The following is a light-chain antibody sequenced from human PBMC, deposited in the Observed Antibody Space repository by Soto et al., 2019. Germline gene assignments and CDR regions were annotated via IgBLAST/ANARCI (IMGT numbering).Light chain of an antibody. V-gene: IGKV1-33*01. CDR3: QHCDYIPI. J-gene: IGKJ3*01. Sequence: DIQMTQSPSSLSASVGDRVTITCQASQDISSSLNWYQHKPAKAPKLLIHDASILEAGVPSRFSESGSGTDFTLTISTLQPEDVATYYCQHCDYIPIFGPGTKVDFK. CDR1: QDISSS. CDR2: DAS.